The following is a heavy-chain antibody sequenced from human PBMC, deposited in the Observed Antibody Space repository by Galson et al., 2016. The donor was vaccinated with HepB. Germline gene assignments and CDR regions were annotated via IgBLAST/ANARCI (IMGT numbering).Heavy chain of an antibody. CDR1: GFTFSTYW. Sequence: SLRLSCAASGFTFSTYWMSWVRQAPGKGLEWVANIDQDGSEKYYEDSVKGRFTISRDNPNNSLYLQMNSLRAEDTAVYYCARSQNRDRDKAGAYWGQGTQVTVSS. V-gene: IGHV3-7*01. D-gene: IGHD2/OR15-2a*01. CDR2: IDQDGSEK. J-gene: IGHJ4*02. CDR3: ARSQNRDRDKAGAY.